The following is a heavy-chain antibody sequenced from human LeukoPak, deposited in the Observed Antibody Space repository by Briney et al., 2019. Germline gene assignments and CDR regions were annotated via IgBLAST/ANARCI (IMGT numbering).Heavy chain of an antibody. D-gene: IGHD1-26*01. CDR3: ARDRGIAVDY. V-gene: IGHV3-30-3*01. Sequence: GGSLRLSCAASGFTFSSCAMHWVRQAPGKGLEWVAVISYDGSNKYYADSVKGRFTISRDNSKNTLYLQMNSLRAEDTAVYYCARDRGIAVDYWGQGTLVTVSS. CDR1: GFTFSSCA. J-gene: IGHJ4*02. CDR2: ISYDGSNK.